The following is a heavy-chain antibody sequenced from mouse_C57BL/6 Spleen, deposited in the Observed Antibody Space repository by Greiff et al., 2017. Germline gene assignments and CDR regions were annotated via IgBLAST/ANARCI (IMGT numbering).Heavy chain of an antibody. CDR2: IDPSDSET. D-gene: IGHD1-1*01. V-gene: IGHV1-52*01. J-gene: IGHJ1*03. CDR3: ARGGSRGYFDV. CDR1: GYTFTSYW. Sequence: VQLQQPGAELVRPGSSVKLSCKASGYTFTSYWMHWVKQRPIQGLEWIGNIDPSDSETHYNQKFKDKATLTVDKSSSTAYMQLSSLTSEDYAGYYGARGGSRGYFDVWGTGTTVTVSA.